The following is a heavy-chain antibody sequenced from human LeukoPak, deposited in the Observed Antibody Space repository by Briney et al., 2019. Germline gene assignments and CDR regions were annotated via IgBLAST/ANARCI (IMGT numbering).Heavy chain of an antibody. CDR2: IYYSGST. CDR3: ARVKSSSSNWDFDL. Sequence: SQTLSLTCTVSGGSTSNDGYYWSWIRQHPGKGLEWIGYIYYSGSTYCIPSLKSRVTISVDTSRNQFSLKLSSATAADTAVYDCARVKSSSSNWDFDLWGRGTLVTVSS. D-gene: IGHD6-6*01. J-gene: IGHJ2*01. CDR1: GGSTSNDGYY. V-gene: IGHV4-31*03.